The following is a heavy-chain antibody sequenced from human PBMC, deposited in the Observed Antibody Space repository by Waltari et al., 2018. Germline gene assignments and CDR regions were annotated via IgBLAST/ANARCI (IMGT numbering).Heavy chain of an antibody. D-gene: IGHD3-9*01. J-gene: IGHJ4*02. CDR1: GFTFKNFA. Sequence: VESGGGLVQPGGSLRLSCAASGFTFKNFAMSWVRQAPGKGLEWVSTITESGDTFYADSVKGRFATSRDNYKNTLSLQMNSLRAEDTAVYYCAKRWAIYYFEYWGQGNLVTVSS. CDR2: ITESGDT. CDR3: AKRWAIYYFEY. V-gene: IGHV3-23*04.